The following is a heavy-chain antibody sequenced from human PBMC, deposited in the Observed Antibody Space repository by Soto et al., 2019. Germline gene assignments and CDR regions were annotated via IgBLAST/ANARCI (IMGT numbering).Heavy chain of an antibody. CDR3: STGWGDY. CDR2: ISAGSGST. Sequence: EVRLLESGGGLVEPGGSLRLSCVASGFTLSSYVTSWVRQAPGKGLEWVSGISAGSGSTHYAESVKGRFTISRGDSKNTRYLQMNILKVEDTALYYCSTGWGDYWGQGTVFTFSS. V-gene: IGHV3-23*01. J-gene: IGHJ4*02. CDR1: GFTLSSYV. D-gene: IGHD1-26*01.